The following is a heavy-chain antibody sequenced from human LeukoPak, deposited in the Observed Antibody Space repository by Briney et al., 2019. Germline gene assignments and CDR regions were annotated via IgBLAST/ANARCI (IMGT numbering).Heavy chain of an antibody. Sequence: GGSLGLSCAASGFTFSSYAMSWVRQAPGKGLEWVSAISGSGGSTYYADSVKGRFTISRDNSKNTLYLQMNSLRAEDTAVYYCASGELFYLGSHYYFDYWGQGALVTVSS. V-gene: IGHV3-23*01. CDR2: ISGSGGST. CDR3: ASGELFYLGSHYYFDY. CDR1: GFTFSSYA. J-gene: IGHJ4*02. D-gene: IGHD3-10*01.